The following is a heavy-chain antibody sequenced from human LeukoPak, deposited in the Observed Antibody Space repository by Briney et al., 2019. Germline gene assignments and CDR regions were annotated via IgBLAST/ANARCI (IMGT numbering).Heavy chain of an antibody. CDR2: LSSSGDTT. CDR3: ARYGNGAWLAHYSFDI. CDR1: EFTFSTYA. J-gene: IGHJ3*02. Sequence: QTGGSLRLSCAASEFTFSTYAMTWVRQAPGKGLQWVSTLSSSGDTTYYADSVKGRFTISRDNSKNTLYLQMNSLRAEDTAVYYCARYGNGAWLAHYSFDIWGQGTMVTVSS. D-gene: IGHD6-19*01. V-gene: IGHV3-23*01.